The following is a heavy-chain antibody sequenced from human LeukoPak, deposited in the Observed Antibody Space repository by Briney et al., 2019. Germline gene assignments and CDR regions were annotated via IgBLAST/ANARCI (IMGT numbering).Heavy chain of an antibody. CDR1: GGSISSSSYY. D-gene: IGHD3-10*01. Sequence: PSETLSLTCTVSGGSISSSSYYWGWIRQPPGKGLECIGSIYYSGSTYYNPSLKSRVTISVDTSKNQFSLKLSSVTAADTAVYYCARAQGYYYGSGSYHFRMDVWGQGTTVTVSS. J-gene: IGHJ6*02. CDR2: IYYSGST. V-gene: IGHV4-39*07. CDR3: ARAQGYYYGSGSYHFRMDV.